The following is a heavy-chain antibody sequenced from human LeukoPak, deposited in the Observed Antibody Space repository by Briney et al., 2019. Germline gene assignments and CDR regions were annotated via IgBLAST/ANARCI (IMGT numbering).Heavy chain of an antibody. V-gene: IGHV3-23*01. CDR2: TGLESVHT. CDR1: GFIFSRHA. J-gene: IGHJ4*02. D-gene: IGHD5-24*01. Sequence: GGSLRLTCAASGFIFSRHAMSWVRQAPGKGLEWVSTTGLESVHTLCADSVQGRFTVSRDNSRNTLDLQMDNLKVDDTAVYYCAKGDDIGKHPTRAYYFDIWGQGTLVTVSS. CDR3: AKGDDIGKHPTRAYYFDI.